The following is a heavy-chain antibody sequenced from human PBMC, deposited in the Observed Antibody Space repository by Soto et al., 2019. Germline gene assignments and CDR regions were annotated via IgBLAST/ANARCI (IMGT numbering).Heavy chain of an antibody. Sequence: QMLESGGGLVQPGGSLRLSCAASGFTFGNYVVTWVRQAPGRGLEWVSAISASGGGTFYADSVRGRFTISRDNYKNTLYLEMNSLRAEDTALYFCAKDTNGDYLGAFDCWGRGTMVIVSS. CDR2: ISASGGGT. V-gene: IGHV3-23*01. J-gene: IGHJ3*01. CDR3: AKDTNGDYLGAFDC. D-gene: IGHD4-17*01. CDR1: GFTFGNYV.